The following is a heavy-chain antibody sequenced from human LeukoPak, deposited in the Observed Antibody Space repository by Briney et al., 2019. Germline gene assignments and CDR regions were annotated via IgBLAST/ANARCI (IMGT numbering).Heavy chain of an antibody. V-gene: IGHV3-21*04. Sequence: GGSLSLSCAASGFSFSSYNMNWVRQAPGKGLEWVASITTGGTNKYYADSVQGRFTISRDNAENSLYLQMNSLRAEDTAVYYCARLIAVAGTYRGHFDYWGQGALVTVSS. CDR1: GFSFSSYN. J-gene: IGHJ4*02. D-gene: IGHD6-19*01. CDR3: ARLIAVAGTYRGHFDY. CDR2: ITTGGTNK.